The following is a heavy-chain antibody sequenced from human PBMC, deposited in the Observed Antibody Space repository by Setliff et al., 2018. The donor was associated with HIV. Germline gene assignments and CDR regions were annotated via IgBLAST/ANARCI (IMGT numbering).Heavy chain of an antibody. CDR1: GGTFSSYA. D-gene: IGHD1-26*01. Sequence: ASVKVSCKASGGTFSSYAISWVRQAPGQRLEWMGRIDTDNGYRRYSPKLQGRVTITKDTSTSTAYMELRSLRSDDTAVYYCARDSEWGSYIFWTFDIWGQGTMVTVSS. CDR3: ARDSEWGSYIFWTFDI. J-gene: IGHJ3*02. CDR2: IDTDNGYR. V-gene: IGHV1-18*01.